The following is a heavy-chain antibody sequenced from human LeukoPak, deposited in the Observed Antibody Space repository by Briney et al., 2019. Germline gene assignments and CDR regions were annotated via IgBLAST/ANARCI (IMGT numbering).Heavy chain of an antibody. Sequence: PGRSLRLSCAASGFTFSSYAMHWVRQAPGKGLEWVAVISYDGSNKYYADSVKGRFTISRDNSKNTLYLQMNSLRAEDTAVYYCARSPGYYYYMDVWGKGTTVTVSS. J-gene: IGHJ6*03. CDR1: GFTFSSYA. V-gene: IGHV3-30*01. CDR2: ISYDGSNK. CDR3: ARSPGYYYYMDV.